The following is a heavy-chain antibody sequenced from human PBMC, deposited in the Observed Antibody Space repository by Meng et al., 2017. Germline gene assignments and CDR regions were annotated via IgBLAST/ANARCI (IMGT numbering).Heavy chain of an antibody. CDR2: ISGSGGST. CDR1: GFTFSSYA. CDR3: AKRDILTGYNDY. Sequence: EVQRVGAGGGLVQPGGSLRLSCAASGFTFSSYAMSWVRQAPGKGLEWVSAISGSGGSTYYADSVKGRFTISRDNSKNTLYLQMNSLRAEDTAVYYCAKRDILTGYNDYWGQGTLVTVSS. D-gene: IGHD3-9*01. J-gene: IGHJ4*02. V-gene: IGHV3-23*04.